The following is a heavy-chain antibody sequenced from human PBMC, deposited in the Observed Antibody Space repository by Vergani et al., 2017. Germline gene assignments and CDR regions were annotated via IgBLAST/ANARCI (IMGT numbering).Heavy chain of an antibody. V-gene: IGHV3-9*01. D-gene: IGHD6-19*01. CDR3: AKTTRQWLDSGYFDY. Sequence: EVQLVESGGGLVQPGRSLRLSCAASGFTFDDYAMHWVRQAPGKGLEWVSGISWNSGSIGYADSVKGRFTISRDNAKNSLYLQMNSLRAEDTALYYCAKTTRQWLDSGYFDYWGQGTLVTVSS. J-gene: IGHJ4*02. CDR1: GFTFDDYA. CDR2: ISWNSGSI.